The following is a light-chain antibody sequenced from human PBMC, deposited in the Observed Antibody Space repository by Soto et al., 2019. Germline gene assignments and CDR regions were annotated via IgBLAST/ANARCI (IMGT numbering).Light chain of an antibody. CDR1: KGVPGNS. CDR3: QQYTSPPWT. Sequence: EIVLTQSPGTLSLSPGKRATPSGRASKGVPGNSLAWPRQKPGQSPRLLIYVASSRPTGIPDRFSGSGSGTDFTLTISRLEPEDFAVYYCQQYTSPPWTLGQGTKVETK. V-gene: IGKV3-20*01. CDR2: VAS. J-gene: IGKJ1*01.